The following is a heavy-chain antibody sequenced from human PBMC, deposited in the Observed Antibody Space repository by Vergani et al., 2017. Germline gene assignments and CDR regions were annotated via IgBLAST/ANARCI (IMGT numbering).Heavy chain of an antibody. J-gene: IGHJ6*03. D-gene: IGHD2-2*01. V-gene: IGHV4-34*01. CDR3: ARVEKTFYLVVVPAAIADMDV. Sequence: QVQLQQWGAGLLKPSETLSLTCAVYGGSFSGYYWSWIRQPPGKGLEWIGEINHSGSTNYNPSLKSRVTISVDTSKNQFSLKLSAVTAADTAVYYCARVEKTFYLVVVPAAIADMDVWGKGTTVTVSS. CDR2: INHSGST. CDR1: GGSFSGYY.